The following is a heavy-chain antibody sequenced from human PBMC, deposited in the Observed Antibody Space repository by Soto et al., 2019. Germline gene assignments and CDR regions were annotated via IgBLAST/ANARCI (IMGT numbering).Heavy chain of an antibody. D-gene: IGHD3-22*01. V-gene: IGHV1-18*01. CDR2: ISVYNGNT. CDR3: AREDSSGYKGGCRY. J-gene: IGHJ4*02. Sequence: QVQLVQSGAEVKKPGASVKVSCKASGYTFTSYGISWVRQAPGQGLEWMGWISVYNGNTNYAQKLQGRVTMTTDTXXSTAYMELRSLRSDDTAVYYCAREDSSGYKGGCRYWGQGTLVTVSS. CDR1: GYTFTSYG.